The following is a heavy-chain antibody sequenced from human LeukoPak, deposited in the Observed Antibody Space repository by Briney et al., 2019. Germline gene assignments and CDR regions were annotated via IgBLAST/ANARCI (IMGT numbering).Heavy chain of an antibody. CDR1: GFTFSSYN. Sequence: GGALRLSCAASGFTFSSYNMNWVRQAPGKGLEWVSSISSSGTYIYYADSVKGRFTISRDNAKNSLYLQMNSLRADDTAVYYCARGADYGSGSYYRDYWGQGTLVTVSS. D-gene: IGHD3-10*01. CDR3: ARGADYGSGSYYRDY. CDR2: ISSSGTYI. V-gene: IGHV3-21*01. J-gene: IGHJ4*02.